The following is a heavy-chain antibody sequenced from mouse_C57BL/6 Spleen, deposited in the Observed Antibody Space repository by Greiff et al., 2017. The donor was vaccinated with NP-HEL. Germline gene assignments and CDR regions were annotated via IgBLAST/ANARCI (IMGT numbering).Heavy chain of an antibody. D-gene: IGHD1-1*01. V-gene: IGHV1-69*01. CDR3: AITTVVAGFDY. CDR2: IDPSDSYT. J-gene: IGHJ2*01. Sequence: QVQLQQPGAELVMPGASVKLSCKASGYTFTSYWMHWVKQRPGQGLEWIGEIDPSDSYTNYNQKFKGKSTLTVDKSSSTAYMQLSSLTSEDSAVYYCAITTVVAGFDYWGQGTTLTVSS. CDR1: GYTFTSYW.